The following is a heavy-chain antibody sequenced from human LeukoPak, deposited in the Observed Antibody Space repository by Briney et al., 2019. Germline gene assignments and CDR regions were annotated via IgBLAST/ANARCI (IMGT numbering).Heavy chain of an antibody. J-gene: IGHJ4*02. CDR1: GYTFTGYY. V-gene: IGHV1-2*04. CDR3: ARAHTRYSSSWYYFDY. CDR2: INPNSGGT. Sequence: ASVKVSCKASGYTFTGYYMHWVRQAPGQGLEWMGWINPNSGGTNYAQKFQGWVTMTRDTSISTAYMELSRLRSDDMAVYYCARAHTRYSSSWYYFDYWGQGTLVTVSS. D-gene: IGHD6-13*01.